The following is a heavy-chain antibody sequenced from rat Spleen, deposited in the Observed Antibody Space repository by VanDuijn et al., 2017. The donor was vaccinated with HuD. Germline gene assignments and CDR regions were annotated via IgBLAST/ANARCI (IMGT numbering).Heavy chain of an antibody. J-gene: IGHJ2*01. V-gene: IGHV5-7*01. CDR3: ARRHYGYTDYFDY. CDR2: ISYGDTSGHSST. Sequence: EMQLVESGGGLVQPGRSLKLSCAASGFTFSSFPMAWVRQAPKKGLEWVATISYGDTSGHSSTYYRDSVKGRFTISRDNAKSTLSLQMDSLRSEDTATYYCARRHYGYTDYFDYWGQGVMVTVSS. CDR1: GFTFSSFP. D-gene: IGHD1-9*01.